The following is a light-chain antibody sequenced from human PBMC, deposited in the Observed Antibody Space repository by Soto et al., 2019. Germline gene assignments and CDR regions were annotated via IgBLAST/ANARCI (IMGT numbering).Light chain of an antibody. CDR2: EVS. CDR1: TGDVGGYNY. CDR3: SSSRSSSTTFYV. J-gene: IGLJ1*01. V-gene: IGLV2-14*01. Sequence: QSALTQPASVSGSPGQSITISCTGTTGDVGGYNYVSWYQQHPGKAPKLMIYEVSNRPSGVSNRFSGSKSGNTASLTISGLQAEDEADYYCSSSRSSSTTFYVFGTGTKVTVL.